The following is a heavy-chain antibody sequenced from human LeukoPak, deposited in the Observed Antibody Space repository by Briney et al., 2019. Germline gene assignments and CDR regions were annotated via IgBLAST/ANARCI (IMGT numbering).Heavy chain of an antibody. V-gene: IGHV3-30-3*01. J-gene: IGHJ4*02. CDR1: GFTFSSYA. D-gene: IGHD2-15*01. CDR3: ANGGYCSGGSCYDSVLVIDY. CDR2: ISYDGSNK. Sequence: AGGSLRLSCAASGFTFSSYAMHWVRQAPGKGLEWVAVISYDGSNKYYADSVKGRFTISRDNSKNTLYLQMNSLRAEDTAVYYCANGGYCSGGSCYDSVLVIDYWGQGTLVTVSS.